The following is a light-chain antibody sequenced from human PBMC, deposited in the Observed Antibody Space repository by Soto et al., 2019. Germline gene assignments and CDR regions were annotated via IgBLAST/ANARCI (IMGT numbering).Light chain of an antibody. V-gene: IGKV3-20*01. Sequence: EIVMTQSPGTVSVFPGETVTLSCRASQSVSGYLDWFHQKPGQAPRLVLLRIFTRAIGVPARFSGSGSVTDFTLTISRLEPEDFALYYCQHYGTSPITFGQGTRLEIK. CDR3: QHYGTSPIT. CDR2: RIF. J-gene: IGKJ5*01. CDR1: QSVSGY.